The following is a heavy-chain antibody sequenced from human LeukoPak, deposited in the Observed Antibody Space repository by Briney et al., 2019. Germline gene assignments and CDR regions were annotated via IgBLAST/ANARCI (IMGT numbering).Heavy chain of an antibody. Sequence: SVKVSCKASGYTFTSYGISWVRQAPGQGLEWMGGIIPIFGTANYAQKFQGRVTITTDESTSTAYMELSSLRSEDTAVYYCARVKRVPHQYYYMDVWGKGTTVTVSS. CDR2: IIPIFGTA. J-gene: IGHJ6*03. CDR1: GYTFTSYG. D-gene: IGHD1-1*01. CDR3: ARVKRVPHQYYYMDV. V-gene: IGHV1-69*05.